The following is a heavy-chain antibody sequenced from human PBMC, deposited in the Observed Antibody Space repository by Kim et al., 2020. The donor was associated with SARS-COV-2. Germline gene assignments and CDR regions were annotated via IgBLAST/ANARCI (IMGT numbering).Heavy chain of an antibody. Sequence: GGSLRLSCAASGFTFSSYGMHWVRQAPGKGLEWVAVISYDGSNKYYADSVKGRFTISRDNSKNTLYLQMNSLRAEDTAVYYCAKDPYGSGSYYNFLGGFDYWGQGTLVTVSS. CDR1: GFTFSSYG. V-gene: IGHV3-30*18. CDR2: ISYDGSNK. D-gene: IGHD3-10*01. J-gene: IGHJ4*02. CDR3: AKDPYGSGSYYNFLGGFDY.